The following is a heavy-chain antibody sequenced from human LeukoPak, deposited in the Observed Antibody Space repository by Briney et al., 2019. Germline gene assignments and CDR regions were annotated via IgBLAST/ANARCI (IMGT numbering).Heavy chain of an antibody. CDR2: ISYDGNNK. CDR3: AKDRLGYSAYDFMDV. D-gene: IGHD5-12*01. CDR1: GFTFSVYG. Sequence: PGGSLRLSCAASGFTFSVYGMHWVRQAPGKGLEWVTFISYDGNNKYYADSVKGRFTISRYNFKNTLSLQMDSLRPEDTAVYYCAKDRLGYSAYDFMDVWDQGTTVSVSS. J-gene: IGHJ6*02. V-gene: IGHV3-30*18.